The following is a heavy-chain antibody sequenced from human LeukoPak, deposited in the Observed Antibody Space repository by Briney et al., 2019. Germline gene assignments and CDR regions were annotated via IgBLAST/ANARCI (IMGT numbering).Heavy chain of an antibody. CDR1: GFTLSNYG. D-gene: IGHD2-2*01. CDR2: IWYDGSNK. CDR3: ARGPSLICSSTTCYEGGFDP. J-gene: IGHJ5*02. V-gene: IGHV3-33*01. Sequence: GGSLRLSCAASGFTLSNYGMHWVRQAPGKGLEWVAVIWYDGSNKYYADSVKGRFTISRDNSKNTLYLQMNSLRAEDTAIYYCARGPSLICSSTTCYEGGFDPWGQGTLVTVSS.